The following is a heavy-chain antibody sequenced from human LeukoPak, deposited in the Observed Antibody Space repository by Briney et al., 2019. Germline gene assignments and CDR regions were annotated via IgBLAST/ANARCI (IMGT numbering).Heavy chain of an antibody. CDR2: ISYDGSNK. CDR3: AKVDPLVRGVIITSGYYYGMDV. CDR1: GFTFSSYG. D-gene: IGHD3-10*01. V-gene: IGHV3-30*18. J-gene: IGHJ6*04. Sequence: PGRSLRLSCAASGFTFSSYGMHWVRQAPGKGLAGVAVISYDGSNKYYADSVKGRFTISRDNSKNTLYLQMNSLRAEDTAVYYCAKVDPLVRGVIITSGYYYGMDVWGKGTTVTVSS.